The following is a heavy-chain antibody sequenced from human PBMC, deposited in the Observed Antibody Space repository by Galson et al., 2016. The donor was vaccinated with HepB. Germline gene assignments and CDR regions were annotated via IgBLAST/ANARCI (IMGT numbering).Heavy chain of an antibody. CDR1: GFIFNSFA. Sequence: SLRLSCAASGFIFNSFAMSWVRQAPGKGLEWVAAISDSGRRKYYAASVKGRFTVSRDNSENTVWLQMNSLRAEDTALYYWAKAPDSERNLAADSWGQGTLVTVSS. CDR2: ISDSGRRK. CDR3: AKAPDSERNLAADS. D-gene: IGHD1-26*01. J-gene: IGHJ4*02. V-gene: IGHV3-23*01.